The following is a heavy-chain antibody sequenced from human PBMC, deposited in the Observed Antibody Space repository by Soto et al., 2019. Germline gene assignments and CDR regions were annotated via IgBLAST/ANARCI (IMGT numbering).Heavy chain of an antibody. V-gene: IGHV3-30*18. CDR2: ISYDGSHK. J-gene: IGHJ4*02. CDR3: AKDLTQMASVGTFDY. D-gene: IGHD6-13*01. Sequence: QVQLVESGGGMVQPGRSLRLSCAASGFTFSNYGMHWVRQAPGKGLEWVAVISYDGSHKYYADSVKGRFTISRDNSKNTLYLQMNSLRAEDMAVYYCAKDLTQMASVGTFDYWGQGTLVTVSS. CDR1: GFTFSNYG.